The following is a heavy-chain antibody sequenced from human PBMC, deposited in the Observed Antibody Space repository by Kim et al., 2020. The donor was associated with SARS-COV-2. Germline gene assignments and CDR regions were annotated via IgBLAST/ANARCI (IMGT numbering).Heavy chain of an antibody. J-gene: IGHJ4*02. CDR3: ARSLYSLRRSPFDY. CDR1: GLSFSSSW. Sequence: GGSLRLSCAASGLSFSSSWMQWVRQAPGKGLVWVSHIESDGIGKDYADSVKGRFTISRDNAKNTLYLQMNSLTAEDTAVYYCARSLYSLRRSPFDYWGQGTLGTVSS. CDR2: IESDGIGK. D-gene: IGHD1-26*01. V-gene: IGHV3-74*01.